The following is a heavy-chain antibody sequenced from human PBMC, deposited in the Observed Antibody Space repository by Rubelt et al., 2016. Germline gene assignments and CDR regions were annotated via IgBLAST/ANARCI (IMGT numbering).Heavy chain of an antibody. D-gene: IGHD4-23*01. CDR3: ARDVGGNSVLYYFDY. CDR1: GYTFTSYG. V-gene: IGHV1-18*01. CDR2: ISAYNGNT. J-gene: IGHJ4*02. Sequence: QVQLVQSGAEVKKPGASVKVSCKASGYTFTSYGISWVRQAPGQGLEWMGWISAYNGNTNYAQKVKGRVTMTTDTSTSTDYMELRSLRSDDTAVYYCARDVGGNSVLYYFDYWGQGTLVTVSS.